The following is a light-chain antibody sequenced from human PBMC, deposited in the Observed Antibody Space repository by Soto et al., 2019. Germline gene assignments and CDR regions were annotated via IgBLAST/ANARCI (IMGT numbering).Light chain of an antibody. CDR1: SSDVGGYNY. CDR3: SSYTSSSTLV. CDR2: DVS. V-gene: IGLV2-14*01. J-gene: IGLJ2*01. Sequence: QSALTQRASVSGSPGQSITISCTGTSSDVGGYNYVSWYQQHPGKAPKLMIYDVSNRPSGVSNRFSGSKSGNTASLTISGLQAEDDADYYCSSYTSSSTLVFGAGTKLTVL.